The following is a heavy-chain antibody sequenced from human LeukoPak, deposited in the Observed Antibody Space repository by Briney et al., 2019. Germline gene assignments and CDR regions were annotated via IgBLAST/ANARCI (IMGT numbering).Heavy chain of an antibody. CDR2: ISWNSGSI. J-gene: IGHJ4*02. Sequence: GGSLRLSCGASGFTFDDYAMHWVRQAPGKGLEWVSGISWNSGSIGYADSVKGRFTISRDNAKNSLYLQMNSLRAEDTALYYCAKDWGYDILTGHPDYWGQGTLVTVSS. V-gene: IGHV3-9*01. D-gene: IGHD3-9*01. CDR3: AKDWGYDILTGHPDY. CDR1: GFTFDDYA.